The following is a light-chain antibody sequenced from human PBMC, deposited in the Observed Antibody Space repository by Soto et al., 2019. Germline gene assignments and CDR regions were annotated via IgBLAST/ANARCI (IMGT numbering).Light chain of an antibody. CDR1: KSVSSSY. J-gene: IGKJ2*01. Sequence: EIVLTQSPGTLSLSPGERATLSCRASKSVSSSYLAWYQKKPGQAPRLLIYGASSRATGIPDRFSGSGSGTDFTLTISRLEPEDFAVYYCQQYGSSPYTFGQGPRLEI. CDR3: QQYGSSPYT. CDR2: GAS. V-gene: IGKV3-20*01.